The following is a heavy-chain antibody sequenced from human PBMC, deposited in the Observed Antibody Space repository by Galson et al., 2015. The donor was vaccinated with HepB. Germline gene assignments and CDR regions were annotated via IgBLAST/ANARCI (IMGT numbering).Heavy chain of an antibody. J-gene: IGHJ4*02. V-gene: IGHV3-30-3*01. CDR1: GFTFRSYA. CDR3: ARASNTEILDY. CDR2: ISYDGSNK. Sequence: SLRLSCAASGFTFRSYAMHWVRQAPGKGLEWVAVISYDGSNKYYADSVKGRFTISRDNSKNTLYLQMNSLRAEDTAVYYCARASNTEILDYWGQGTLVTVSS. D-gene: IGHD1-14*01.